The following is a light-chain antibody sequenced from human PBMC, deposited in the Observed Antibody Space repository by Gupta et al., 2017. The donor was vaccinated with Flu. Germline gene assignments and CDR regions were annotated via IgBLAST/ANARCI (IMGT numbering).Light chain of an antibody. CDR1: GKRDKI. CDR3: QDWDSNAWV. Sequence: SGDGKRDKIVYWQQQGSGQKLVMDSNQDEKRPVAIPVRVSGSNSANTATMTVSEAQDMDEDDYSCQDWDSNAWVFGGGTKLTVL. CDR2: QDE. J-gene: IGLJ3*02. V-gene: IGLV3-1*01.